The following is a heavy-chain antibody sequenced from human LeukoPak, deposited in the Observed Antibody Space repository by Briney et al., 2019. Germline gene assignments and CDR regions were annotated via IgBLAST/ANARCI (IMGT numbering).Heavy chain of an antibody. J-gene: IGHJ5*02. V-gene: IGHV4-30-2*01. CDR3: ARGAVPAARDNWFDP. CDR1: GGSISSGGYS. Sequence: SETLSLTCAVSGGSISSGGYSWSWIRQPPGTGLEWIGYIYHSGSTYYNPSLKSRVTISVDRSKNQFSLKLSSVTAADTAVYYCARGAVPAARDNWFDPWGQGTLVTVSS. CDR2: IYHSGST. D-gene: IGHD2-2*01.